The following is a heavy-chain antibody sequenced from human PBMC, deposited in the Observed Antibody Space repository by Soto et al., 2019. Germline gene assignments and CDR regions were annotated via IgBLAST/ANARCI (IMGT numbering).Heavy chain of an antibody. CDR3: VKDNRGSY. J-gene: IGHJ4*02. V-gene: IGHV3-7*01. CDR1: GFTFSTCW. D-gene: IGHD3-10*01. Sequence: DVQLVESGGGLVQPGGSLRLSCAASGFTFSTCWMMWVRQAPGKGLEWVANINQDGSERYYVDSVKGRFTISRDNAKNSLYLQMNSLRAEDTGVYYCVKDNRGSYWGQGTLVTVSS. CDR2: INQDGSER.